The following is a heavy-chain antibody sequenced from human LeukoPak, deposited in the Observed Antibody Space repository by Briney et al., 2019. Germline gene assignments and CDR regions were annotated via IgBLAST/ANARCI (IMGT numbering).Heavy chain of an antibody. CDR3: ARVGYSRDDY. V-gene: IGHV4-4*07. CDR2: IYTSGST. D-gene: IGHD6-13*01. J-gene: IGHJ4*02. Sequence: LEWIGRIYTSGSTNCNPSLKSRVTMSVDTSKNQFSLKLSSVTAADTAVYYCARVGYSRDDYWGQGTLVTVSS.